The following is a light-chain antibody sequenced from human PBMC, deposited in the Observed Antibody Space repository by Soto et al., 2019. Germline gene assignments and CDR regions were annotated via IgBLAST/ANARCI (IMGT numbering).Light chain of an antibody. CDR3: QQHYSDPLT. Sequence: DIVMTQSPDSLAVSLGERATINCKSSQSVLYSSKNKNSLVWYQQKPGQPPKLLIYWASTRESGVPDRFSGSGSGTDFTLTISSLQAEDVAVYYCQQHYSDPLTFGGGTKVGIK. CDR1: QSVLYSSKNKNS. J-gene: IGKJ4*01. V-gene: IGKV4-1*01. CDR2: WAS.